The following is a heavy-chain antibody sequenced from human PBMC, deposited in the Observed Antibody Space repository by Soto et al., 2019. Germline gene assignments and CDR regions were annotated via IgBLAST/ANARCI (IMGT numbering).Heavy chain of an antibody. CDR2: IYSSGST. V-gene: IGHV4-30-4*01. J-gene: IGHJ3*02. Sequence: KTSETLSLTCAVSGGSISSGYYYWSWIRQPPGKGLEWIGYIYSSGSTYYNPSLKSRLTISPDTSKSQFSLKLSSVTAADTAVYYXARAKSRDTGLVDAFDIWGQGTMVTVSS. CDR3: ARAKSRDTGLVDAFDI. CDR1: GGSISSGYYY. D-gene: IGHD5-18*01.